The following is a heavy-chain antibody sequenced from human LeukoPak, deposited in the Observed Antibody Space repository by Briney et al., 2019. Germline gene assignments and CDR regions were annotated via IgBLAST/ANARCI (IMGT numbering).Heavy chain of an antibody. Sequence: GGSLRLSCAASGFTFSSYAMNWVRQAPGKGLEWVSYISSSGSTIYYVDSVKGRFTISRDNAKNSLYLQMNSLGAEDTAVYYCARRSSRVRYSIDWYFDLWGRGTLVTVSS. D-gene: IGHD6-13*01. J-gene: IGHJ2*01. CDR1: GFTFSSYA. V-gene: IGHV3-48*03. CDR2: ISSSGSTI. CDR3: ARRSSRVRYSIDWYFDL.